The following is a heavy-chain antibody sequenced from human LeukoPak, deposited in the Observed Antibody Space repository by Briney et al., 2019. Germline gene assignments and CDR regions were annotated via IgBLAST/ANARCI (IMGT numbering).Heavy chain of an antibody. CDR2: IIPIFGTA. CDR1: GGTFSSYA. D-gene: IGHD6-19*01. CDR3: ARQYSSGWYGRFDP. J-gene: IGHJ5*02. Sequence: GSSVKVSCKASGGTFSSYAISWVRQAPGQGLEWMGGIIPIFGTANYAQKFQGRVTMTRDTSISTAYMELSRLRSDDTAVYYCARQYSSGWYGRFDPWGQGTLVTVSS. V-gene: IGHV1-69*05.